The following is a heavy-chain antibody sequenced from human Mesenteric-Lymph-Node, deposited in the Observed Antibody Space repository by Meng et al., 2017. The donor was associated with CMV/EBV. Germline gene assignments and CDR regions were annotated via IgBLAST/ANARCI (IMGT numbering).Heavy chain of an antibody. CDR2: IIPFLHIT. CDR1: GDTFSSYA. J-gene: IGHJ5*02. Sequence: SGDTFSSYAISWVRQGPGQGLEWMGRIIPFLHITNYAQKFQGRVTITADTSTSTAYMELSSLTSEDTAVYYCARDQGYSSGGWFDPWGQGTLVTVSS. D-gene: IGHD2-15*01. CDR3: ARDQGYSSGGWFDP. V-gene: IGHV1-69*04.